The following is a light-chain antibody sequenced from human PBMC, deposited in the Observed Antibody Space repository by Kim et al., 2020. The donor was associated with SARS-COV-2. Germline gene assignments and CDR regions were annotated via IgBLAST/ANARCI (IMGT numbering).Light chain of an antibody. CDR3: QQSHSSPWT. J-gene: IGKJ1*01. CDR2: GGS. CDR1: QSVTKN. Sequence: DIQMTQSPSSLSASVGDRVTITCRASQSVTKNLNWYQQKSGKAPKLLIYGGSNLQSGVPSRFSGSGSETDFTLTINSLQFEDVATYYCQQSHSSPWTFGQGTKVDIK. V-gene: IGKV1-39*01.